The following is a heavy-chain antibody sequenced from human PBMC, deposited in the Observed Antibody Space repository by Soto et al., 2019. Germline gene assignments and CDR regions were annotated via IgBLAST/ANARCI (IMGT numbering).Heavy chain of an antibody. D-gene: IGHD6-6*01. CDR3: ARSGRGIAARPYYYYGMDV. Sequence: QVQLQQWGAGLLKPSETLSLTCAVYGGSFSGYYWSWIRQPPGKGLEWIGEINHSGSTNYNPSLKSRVTISVETSKNQFSLKLSSVTAADTAVYYCARSGRGIAARPYYYYGMDVWGQGTTVTVSS. J-gene: IGHJ6*02. V-gene: IGHV4-34*01. CDR2: INHSGST. CDR1: GGSFSGYY.